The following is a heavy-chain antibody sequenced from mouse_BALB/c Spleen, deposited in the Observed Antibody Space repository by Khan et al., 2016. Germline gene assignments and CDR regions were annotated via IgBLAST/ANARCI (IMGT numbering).Heavy chain of an antibody. CDR3: AREVDYYYGSSYPFAY. CDR1: GYTFTNYG. Sequence: QIQLVQSGPELKKPGETVKISCKASGYTFTNYGMNWVKQAPGKGLKWMGWINTNTGEPTYAEEFKGRFAFSLETSASTAYLQINNHKNDDTATYFCAREVDYYYGSSYPFAYWGQGTLVTVSA. J-gene: IGHJ3*01. V-gene: IGHV9-3*02. D-gene: IGHD1-1*01. CDR2: INTNTGEP.